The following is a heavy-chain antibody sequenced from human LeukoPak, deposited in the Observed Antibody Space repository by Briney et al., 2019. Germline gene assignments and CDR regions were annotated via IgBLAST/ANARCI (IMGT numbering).Heavy chain of an antibody. CDR2: IKQDGSEK. J-gene: IGHJ4*02. CDR3: TREAAAGIDY. Sequence: GGSLRLSCAASGFTFSTYWMSWVRQAPGKGLEWVANIKQDGSEKYYLDSVKGRFTISRDNAKNSLYLQMNSLRAEDTAVYFCTREAAAGIDYWGQGPRVTVSS. D-gene: IGHD6-13*01. V-gene: IGHV3-7*01. CDR1: GFTFSTYW.